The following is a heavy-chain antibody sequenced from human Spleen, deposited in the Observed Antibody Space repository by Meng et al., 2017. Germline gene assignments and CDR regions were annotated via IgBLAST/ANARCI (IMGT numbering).Heavy chain of an antibody. CDR2: INTNTGTP. CDR3: AREGQAADAGYYYYHGMDV. CDR1: GYAFTSYG. V-gene: IGHV7-4-1*02. D-gene: IGHD6-13*01. J-gene: IGHJ6*02. Sequence: ASVKVSCKASGYAFTSYGVSWVRQAPGQGLEWMGWINTNTGTPTYGQGFTGRFVFSLDTSVSTAYLQISSLKAEDTAVYYCAREGQAADAGYYYYHGMDVWGPGTTVTVSS.